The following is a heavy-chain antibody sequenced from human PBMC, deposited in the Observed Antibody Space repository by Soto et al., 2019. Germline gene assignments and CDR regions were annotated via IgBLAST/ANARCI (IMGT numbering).Heavy chain of an antibody. D-gene: IGHD6-6*01. CDR1: GFTLNNYG. J-gene: IGHJ5*02. Sequence: EVQLLESGGGLVQPGESLRLSCVASGFTLNNYGMTWVRQAPGKGLEWVSGISGVANSTYYADSVKGRFTISRDNSKNTLYLQMNTLRVEDTAVYYCAKGATSSLTWLDPWGQGTLGTVSS. CDR2: ISGVANST. CDR3: AKGATSSLTWLDP. V-gene: IGHV3-23*01.